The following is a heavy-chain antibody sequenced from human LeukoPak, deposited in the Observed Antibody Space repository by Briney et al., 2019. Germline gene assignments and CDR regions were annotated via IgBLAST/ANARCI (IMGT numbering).Heavy chain of an antibody. J-gene: IGHJ2*01. CDR1: GFPFSSYW. CDR3: ASSDQWHTWYFDL. V-gene: IGHV3-30-3*01. Sequence: GGSLRLSCVASGFPFSSYWMTWVRQAPGKGLEWVAVISYDGSNKYYADSVKGRFTISRDNSKNTLYLQMNSLRAEDTAVYYCASSDQWHTWYFDLWGRGTLVTVSS. CDR2: ISYDGSNK. D-gene: IGHD6-19*01.